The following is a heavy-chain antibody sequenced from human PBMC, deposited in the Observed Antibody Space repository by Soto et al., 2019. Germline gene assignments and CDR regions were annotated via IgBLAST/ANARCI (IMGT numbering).Heavy chain of an antibody. CDR1: GYSFTSYW. J-gene: IGHJ6*02. V-gene: IGHV5-10-1*01. CDR3: ARHTYGSDPNYGMDV. Sequence: GESLKISCKGSGYSFTSYWISWVRQMPGKGLEWMGRIDPSDSYTNYSPSFQGHVTISADKSISTAYLQWSSLKASDTAMYYCARHTYGSDPNYGMDVWGQGTTVTVSS. D-gene: IGHD3-10*01. CDR2: IDPSDSYT.